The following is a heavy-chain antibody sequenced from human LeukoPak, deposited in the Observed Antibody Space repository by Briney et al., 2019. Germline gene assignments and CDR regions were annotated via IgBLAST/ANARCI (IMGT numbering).Heavy chain of an antibody. D-gene: IGHD6-25*01. CDR3: ARGGGKLDN. J-gene: IGHJ4*02. CDR2: VSKDGGVK. V-gene: IGHV3-7*01. Sequence: GGSLRLSCAASGFTLSSYWMGWVRQAPGKGLEWVASVSKDGGVKKYVDSVRGRFTISRGNAKNSLYLQMNSLRADDTAVFYCARGGGKLDNWGQGTLVTVSS. CDR1: GFTLSSYW.